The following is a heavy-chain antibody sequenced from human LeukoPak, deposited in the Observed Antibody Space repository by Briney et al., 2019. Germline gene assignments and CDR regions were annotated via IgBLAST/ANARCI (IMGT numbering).Heavy chain of an antibody. CDR2: INPSGGST. CDR1: GYTFTSYY. V-gene: IGHV1-46*01. CDR3: AKTYYDFWSGSLVDAFDI. J-gene: IGHJ3*02. D-gene: IGHD3-3*01. Sequence: ASVKVSCKASGYTFTSYYMHWVRQAPGQGLEWMGIINPSGGSTSYAQKFQGRVTMTRDTSTSTVYMELSSLRSEDTAVYCCAKTYYDFWSGSLVDAFDIWGQGTMVTVSS.